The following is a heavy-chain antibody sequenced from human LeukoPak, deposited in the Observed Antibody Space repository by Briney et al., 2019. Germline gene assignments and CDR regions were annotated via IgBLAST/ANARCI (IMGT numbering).Heavy chain of an antibody. Sequence: GGSLRLSCAASGFTFSSYAMHWVRQAPGKGLEWVAVISYDGSNKYYADSVKGRFTISRDNSKNTPYLQMNSLRAEDTAVYYCARDRKGSDSSSWSINHYYYGMDVWGQGTSVTVSS. CDR1: GFTFSSYA. J-gene: IGHJ6*02. D-gene: IGHD6-13*01. CDR2: ISYDGSNK. CDR3: ARDRKGSDSSSWSINHYYYGMDV. V-gene: IGHV3-30*14.